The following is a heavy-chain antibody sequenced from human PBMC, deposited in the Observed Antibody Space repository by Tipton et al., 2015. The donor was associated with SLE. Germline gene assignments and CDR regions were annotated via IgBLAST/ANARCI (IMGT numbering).Heavy chain of an antibody. D-gene: IGHD3-22*01. CDR1: GYTFTSYD. Sequence: QLVQSGPEVKKPGASVKVSCKASGYTFTSYDINWVRQATGQGLEWMGWMNPNSGNTGYAQKFQGRVTMTRNTSISTAYMELSSLRSEDTAVYYCARGDDRLYYYGMDVWGQGTTVTVSS. CDR2: MNPNSGNT. V-gene: IGHV1-8*02. J-gene: IGHJ6*02. CDR3: ARGDDRLYYYGMDV.